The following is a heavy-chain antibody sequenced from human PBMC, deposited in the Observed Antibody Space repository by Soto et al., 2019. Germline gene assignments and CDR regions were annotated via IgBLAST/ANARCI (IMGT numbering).Heavy chain of an antibody. V-gene: IGHV3-30-3*01. J-gene: IGHJ6*02. D-gene: IGHD3-10*01. Sequence: GGSLRLSCAASGFTFSSYAMHWVRQAPGKGLEWVAVISYDGSNKYYADSVKGRFTISRDNSKNTLYLQMNSLRAEDTAVYYCARDRLLWFGELLVIRYYYYGMDVWGQGTTVTVSS. CDR1: GFTFSSYA. CDR3: ARDRLLWFGELLVIRYYYYGMDV. CDR2: ISYDGSNK.